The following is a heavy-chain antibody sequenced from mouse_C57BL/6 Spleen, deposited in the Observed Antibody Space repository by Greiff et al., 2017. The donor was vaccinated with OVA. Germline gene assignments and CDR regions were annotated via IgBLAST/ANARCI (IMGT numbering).Heavy chain of an antibody. CDR3: ARRRNVWYAMDY. CDR1: GYTFTDYY. V-gene: IGHV1-26*01. Sequence: EVQLQQSGPELVKPGASVKISCKASGYTFTDYYMNWVQQSHGKSLEWIGDINPNNGGTSYNQKFKGKATLTVDKSSSTAYMELRSLTSEDSAVYYCARRRNVWYAMDYWGQGTSVTVSS. J-gene: IGHJ4*01. CDR2: INPNNGGT. D-gene: IGHD2-10*02.